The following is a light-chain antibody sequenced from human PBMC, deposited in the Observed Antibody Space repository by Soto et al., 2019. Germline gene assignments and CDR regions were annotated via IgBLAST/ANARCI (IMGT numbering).Light chain of an antibody. CDR1: RTVSSTS. J-gene: IGKJ4*01. CDR3: QQYGRLIT. V-gene: IGKV3-20*01. Sequence: EIVLTQSPGTLSLSPGESATLSCRASRTVSSTSLAWYQQKRGQAPRLLIYGTSNRATGIPDRFTGSGSETDFTLTITRLEPEDFAVYYCQQYGRLITFGGGTKVDIK. CDR2: GTS.